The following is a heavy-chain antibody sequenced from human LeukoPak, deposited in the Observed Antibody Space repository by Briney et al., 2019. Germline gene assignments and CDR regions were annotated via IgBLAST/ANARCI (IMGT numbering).Heavy chain of an antibody. J-gene: IGHJ6*03. CDR2: VYTSGST. Sequence: SETLSLTCTVSNGYISSGAYYWYWIRQPAGKGLEWIGRVYTSGSTNYNPSLKSRVTISVDTSKNQFSLNLSSVTAADTAFYYCARSPSPPGYYYYMDVWGKGTTVTISS. CDR1: NGYISSGAYY. CDR3: ARSPSPPGYYYYMDV. V-gene: IGHV4-61*02. D-gene: IGHD2-15*01.